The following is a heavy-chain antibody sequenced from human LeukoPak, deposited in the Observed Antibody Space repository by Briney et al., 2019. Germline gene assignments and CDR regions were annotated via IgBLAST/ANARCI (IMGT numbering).Heavy chain of an antibody. CDR1: GFTFNSYA. CDR2: IPGSGDTT. Sequence: GGSLRLSCAASGFTFNSYAMSWVRQAPGKGLEWVSVIPGSGDTTYYADSVKGRFTISRDNSKNTLYLQMNSLRAEDTAIYYCVRDRLYCSHTDCSKLDYWGQGALVTVSS. D-gene: IGHD2-2*01. V-gene: IGHV3-23*01. J-gene: IGHJ4*02. CDR3: VRDRLYCSHTDCSKLDY.